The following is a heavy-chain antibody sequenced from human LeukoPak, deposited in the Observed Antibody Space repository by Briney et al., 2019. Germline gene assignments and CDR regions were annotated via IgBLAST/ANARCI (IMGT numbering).Heavy chain of an antibody. CDR2: IYYSGNT. CDR3: IYDYIWGSYPTWYFDY. D-gene: IGHD3-16*02. CDR1: GGSIISRSYY. J-gene: IGHJ4*02. V-gene: IGHV4-39*01. Sequence: PSETLSLTCTVSGGSIISRSYYWGWIRQPPGKWLEWIGSIYYSGNTYYNPSPKSRVTISVDTSKNQFSLKLSSVTAADTAVYYCIYDYIWGSYPTWYFDYWGQGTLVTVSS.